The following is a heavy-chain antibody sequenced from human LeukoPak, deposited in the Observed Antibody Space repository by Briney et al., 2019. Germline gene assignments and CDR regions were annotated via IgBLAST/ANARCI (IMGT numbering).Heavy chain of an antibody. V-gene: IGHV3-23*01. Sequence: PGRSLRLSCEASGFTFTNYGMSWVRQAPGKGLEWVSVISGRGGRTDYADSVKGRFTISRDNSKNTLHLQMNSLRVEDTAVYYCAKDLGYDYVWGEGNLYDYWGQGILVTVSS. CDR1: GFTFTNYG. CDR2: ISGRGGRT. D-gene: IGHD3-16*01. CDR3: AKDLGYDYVWGEGNLYDY. J-gene: IGHJ4*02.